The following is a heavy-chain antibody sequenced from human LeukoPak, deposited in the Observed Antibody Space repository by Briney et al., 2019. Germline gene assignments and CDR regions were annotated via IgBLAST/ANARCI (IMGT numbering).Heavy chain of an antibody. CDR2: IYYSGST. J-gene: IGHJ6*02. CDR1: GGSLSSYY. V-gene: IGHV4-59*08. Sequence: SETLSLTRTVSGGSLSSYYWSWIRQPPGKGLEWIGYIYYSGSTNYNPSLKSRVTISVDTSKNQFSLKLSSVTAADTAVYYCASQGYCSSTSCYAYYGMDVWGQGTTVTVSS. CDR3: ASQGYCSSTSCYAYYGMDV. D-gene: IGHD2-2*01.